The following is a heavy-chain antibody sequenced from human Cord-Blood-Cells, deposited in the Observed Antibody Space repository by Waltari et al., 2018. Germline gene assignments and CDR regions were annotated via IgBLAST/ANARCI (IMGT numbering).Heavy chain of an antibody. Sequence: QVQLVQSGAEVKKPGSSVKVSCKASGGTFSSYAISWVRQAPGQGLEWMGGIIPIFGTANYAQKFQGIVTITADESTSTAYMELSSLRSEDTAVYYCARDHARGDFWSGYYFDYWGQGTLVTVSS. V-gene: IGHV1-69*01. CDR2: IIPIFGTA. J-gene: IGHJ4*02. CDR3: ARDHARGDFWSGYYFDY. CDR1: GGTFSSYA. D-gene: IGHD3-3*01.